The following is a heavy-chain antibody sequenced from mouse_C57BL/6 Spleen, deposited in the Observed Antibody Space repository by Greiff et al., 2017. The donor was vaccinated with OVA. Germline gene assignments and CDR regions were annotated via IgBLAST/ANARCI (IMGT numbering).Heavy chain of an antibody. D-gene: IGHD2-4*01. Sequence: VKQSCKAFGYTFTSYWMHWVKQRPGRGLEWIGRIDPNSGGTKYNEKFKSKATLTVDKPSSTAYMQLSSLTSEDSAVYYCATYDYDGYYFDYWGQGTTLTVSS. CDR2: IDPNSGGT. CDR1: GYTFTSYW. V-gene: IGHV1-72*01. J-gene: IGHJ2*01. CDR3: ATYDYDGYYFDY.